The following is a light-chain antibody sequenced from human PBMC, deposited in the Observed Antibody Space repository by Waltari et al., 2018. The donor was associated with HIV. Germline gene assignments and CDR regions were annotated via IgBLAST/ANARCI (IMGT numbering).Light chain of an antibody. CDR3: QQDSEIPRT. CDR1: RAIGRW. Sequence: DIQMAQSPASLSASVGDRVSITCRASRAIGRWVAWFQQKPGEAPTALLYKASTLHTGVRSRFAGSGSGTEFVLTIAGLEPEDFATYYCQQDSEIPRTFGGGTKVE. V-gene: IGKV1-16*01. J-gene: IGKJ4*01. CDR2: KAS.